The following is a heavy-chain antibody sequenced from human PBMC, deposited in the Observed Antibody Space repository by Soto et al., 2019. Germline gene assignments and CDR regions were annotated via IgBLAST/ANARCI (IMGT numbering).Heavy chain of an antibody. J-gene: IGHJ6*02. Sequence: WASVKVSCKASGYTFNTYDINWVRQATGQGLEWMGWMNPESGSTGFAQSFQGRITLTGNTSINTVYMEVSSLTNEDTAVYFCARSGATGYYSTHYYGMDVWGPGTTVTVSS. D-gene: IGHD3-9*01. CDR2: MNPESGST. CDR1: GYTFNTYD. V-gene: IGHV1-8*01. CDR3: ARSGATGYYSTHYYGMDV.